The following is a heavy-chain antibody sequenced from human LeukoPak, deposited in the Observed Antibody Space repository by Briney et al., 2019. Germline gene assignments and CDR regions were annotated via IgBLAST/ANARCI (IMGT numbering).Heavy chain of an antibody. Sequence: SETLPLTCAVYGGSFSGYYWSWIRQPPGKGLEWIGEINHSGSTNYNPSLKSRVTISVDTSKNQFSLKLSSVTAADTAVYYCAGKYSGSYYFGYWGQGTLVTVSS. CDR2: INHSGST. V-gene: IGHV4-34*01. CDR3: AGKYSGSYYFGY. J-gene: IGHJ4*02. D-gene: IGHD1-26*01. CDR1: GGSFSGYY.